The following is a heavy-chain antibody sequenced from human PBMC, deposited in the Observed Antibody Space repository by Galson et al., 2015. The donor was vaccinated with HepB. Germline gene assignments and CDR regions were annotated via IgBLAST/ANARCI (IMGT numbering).Heavy chain of an antibody. V-gene: IGHV4-31*03. CDR2: IYYSGST. D-gene: IGHD3-10*01. Sequence: TLSLTCTVSGGSISSGGYYWSWIRQHPGKGLEWIGYIYYSGSTYYNPSLKSRVTISVDTSKNQFSLKLSSVTAADTAVYYCARVTWNGSGSYYKTYYFDYWGQGTLVTVSS. CDR1: GGSISSGGYY. J-gene: IGHJ4*02. CDR3: ARVTWNGSGSYYKTYYFDY.